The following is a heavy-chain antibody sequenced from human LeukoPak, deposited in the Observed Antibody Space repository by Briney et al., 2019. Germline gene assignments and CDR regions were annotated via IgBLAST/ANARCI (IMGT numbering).Heavy chain of an antibody. D-gene: IGHD6-19*01. J-gene: IGHJ4*02. CDR2: ISSSSSYI. V-gene: IGHV3-21*01. CDR1: GFTFSSYS. CDR3: AIAYSSGWYGT. Sequence: PGGSLRLSCAASGFTFSSYSMNWVRQAPGKGLEWVSSISSSSSYIYYADSVKGRFTISRDNAKNSLYLQMNSLRAVDTAVYYCAIAYSSGWYGTWGQGTLVTVSS.